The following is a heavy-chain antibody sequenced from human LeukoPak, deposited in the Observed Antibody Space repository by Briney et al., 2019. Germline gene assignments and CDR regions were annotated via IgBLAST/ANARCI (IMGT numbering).Heavy chain of an antibody. J-gene: IGHJ3*02. V-gene: IGHV4-30-2*05. CDR3: ARDIPYRGYDPGAPHAFDI. Sequence: SETLSLTCIVSGYSISSGGYYWSWIRQPPGKGLEWIGYIYHSGSTYYNPSLKSRVTISVDTSKNQFSLKLSSVTAADTAVYYCARDIPYRGYDPGAPHAFDIWGQGTMVTVSS. CDR2: IYHSGST. CDR1: GYSISSGGYY. D-gene: IGHD5-12*01.